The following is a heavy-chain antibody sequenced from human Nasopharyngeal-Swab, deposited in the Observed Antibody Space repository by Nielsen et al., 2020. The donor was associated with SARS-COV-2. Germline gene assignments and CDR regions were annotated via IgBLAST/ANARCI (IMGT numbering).Heavy chain of an antibody. Sequence: ASVKVSCKAPGYTFTRYYIHWVRQAPGQGLEWMGIINPGGGSARYSQNFQGRVTMTRDTSTSTVYMELSNLTSEDTAVYYCARGGDPREVVAATDCFDPWGQGTLVTVSS. CDR1: GYTFTRYY. CDR3: ARGGDPREVVAATDCFDP. J-gene: IGHJ5*02. CDR2: INPGGGSA. D-gene: IGHD2-15*01. V-gene: IGHV1-46*01.